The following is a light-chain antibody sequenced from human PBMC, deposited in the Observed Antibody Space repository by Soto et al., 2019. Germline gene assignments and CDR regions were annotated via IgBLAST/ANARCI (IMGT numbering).Light chain of an antibody. CDR3: QQYNDLST. V-gene: IGKV1-5*03. CDR1: QSINSW. Sequence: DIQMTQSPSTLSVSIGXRVTITCRASQSINSWLAWYQQKPGKAPKLLIYKASNLESGVPSRFSGSGSGTEFTLTISSLQPDDYATYYCQQYNDLSTFGGGTKVDIK. J-gene: IGKJ4*01. CDR2: KAS.